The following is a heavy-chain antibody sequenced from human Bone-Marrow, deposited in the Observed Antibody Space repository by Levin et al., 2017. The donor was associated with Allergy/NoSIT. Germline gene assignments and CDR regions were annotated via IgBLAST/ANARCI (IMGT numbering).Heavy chain of an antibody. D-gene: IGHD4-17*01. J-gene: IGHJ4*02. CDR1: GFTFNNAW. CDR2: IKSKTDGEST. Sequence: PGGSLRLSCVVSGFTFNNAWMTWVRQAPGKGLEWVGRIKSKTDGESTDYAAPVQGRFTISRDDSKNTLYLQMSSLKTDDTAVYYCLGPYASRFEYWGQGALVTVSS. V-gene: IGHV3-15*01. CDR3: LGPYASRFEY.